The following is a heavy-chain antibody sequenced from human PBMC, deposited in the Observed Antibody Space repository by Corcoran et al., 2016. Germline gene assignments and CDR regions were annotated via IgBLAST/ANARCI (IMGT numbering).Heavy chain of an antibody. CDR3: AKGFAEFDY. CDR2: ISYDGSNK. V-gene: IGHV3-30*18. D-gene: IGHD3-3*01. J-gene: IGHJ4*02. Sequence: QVQLVESGGGVVQPGRSLRLSCAASGFTFSSYGMHWVRQAPGKGLEWVAVISYDGSNKNYADSVKGRFTISRDNSKNTLYLQMNSLRAEDTAVHDCAKGFAEFDYWGQGTLVTVSS. CDR1: GFTFSSYG.